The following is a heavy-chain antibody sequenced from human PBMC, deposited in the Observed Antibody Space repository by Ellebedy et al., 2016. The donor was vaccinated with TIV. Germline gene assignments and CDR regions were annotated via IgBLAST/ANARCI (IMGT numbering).Heavy chain of an antibody. CDR1: GGSFSGYY. Sequence: SETLSLXXAVYGGSFSGYYWSWIRQPPGKGLEWIGEINHSGSTNYNPSLKSRVTISVDTSKNQFSLKLSSVTAADTAVYYCARGGGCSSTSCYWIDYWGQGTLVTVSS. CDR3: ARGGGCSSTSCYWIDY. CDR2: INHSGST. V-gene: IGHV4-34*01. J-gene: IGHJ4*02. D-gene: IGHD2-2*01.